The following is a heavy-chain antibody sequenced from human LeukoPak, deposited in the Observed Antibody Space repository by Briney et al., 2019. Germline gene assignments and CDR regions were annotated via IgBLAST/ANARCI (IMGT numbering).Heavy chain of an antibody. D-gene: IGHD6-19*01. CDR3: ARGDSSGWYGAFDI. CDR1: GYTFTSYA. Sequence: GASVTVSCKASGYTFTSYAMHWVRQAPGQRLKWMGWINAGNGNTKYSQKFQGRVTITRDTSASTAYMELSSLRSEDTAVYYCARGDSSGWYGAFDIWGQGTMVTVSS. V-gene: IGHV1-3*01. J-gene: IGHJ3*02. CDR2: INAGNGNT.